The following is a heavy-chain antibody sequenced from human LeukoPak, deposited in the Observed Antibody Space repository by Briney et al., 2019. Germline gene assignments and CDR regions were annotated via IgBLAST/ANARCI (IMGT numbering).Heavy chain of an antibody. J-gene: IGHJ3*02. V-gene: IGHV4-59*01. CDR1: GGSFSSYY. D-gene: IGHD2-15*01. Sequence: SETLSLTCTVSGGSFSSYYWSWIRQPPGKGLEWIGYIYYSGSTNYNPSLKSRVTISVDTSKNQFSLKLSSVTAADTAVYYFARTTTPLGAVGYCSGGSCPNAFDIWGQGTMVTVSS. CDR3: ARTTTPLGAVGYCSGGSCPNAFDI. CDR2: IYYSGST.